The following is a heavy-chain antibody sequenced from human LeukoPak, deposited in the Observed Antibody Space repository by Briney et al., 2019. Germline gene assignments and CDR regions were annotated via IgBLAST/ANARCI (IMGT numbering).Heavy chain of an antibody. CDR2: ISWNSGSI. CDR1: GFTFSSYA. J-gene: IGHJ4*02. D-gene: IGHD3-22*01. Sequence: GGSLRLSCAASGFTFSSYAMHWVRQAPGKGLEWVSGISWNSGSIGYADSVKGRFTISRDNAKNSLYLQMNSLRAEDTALYYCAKDVSENYYDSSGYSLPGDYWGQGTLVTVSS. V-gene: IGHV3-9*01. CDR3: AKDVSENYYDSSGYSLPGDY.